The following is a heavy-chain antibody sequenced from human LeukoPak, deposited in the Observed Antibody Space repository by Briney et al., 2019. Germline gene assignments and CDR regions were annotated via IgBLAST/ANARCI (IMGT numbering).Heavy chain of an antibody. V-gene: IGHV3-74*01. CDR2: INSDVRGT. Sequence: GGSLRLSCAASGFTFSNYWMHWVREAPGKGVGWVSRINSDVRGTNYADSVKGRFTISRDNAKNTLYLQMNSLRAEDTAVYYCARGADSGYSSDNWGQGKLVSVSS. D-gene: IGHD3-9*01. CDR1: GFTFSNYW. J-gene: IGHJ4*02. CDR3: ARGADSGYSSDN.